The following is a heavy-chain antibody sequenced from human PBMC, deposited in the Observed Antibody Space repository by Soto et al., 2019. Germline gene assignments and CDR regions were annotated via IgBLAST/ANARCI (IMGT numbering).Heavy chain of an antibody. CDR3: AKATRYRGGSGLFDY. J-gene: IGHJ4*02. CDR1: EFTFSNYA. CDR2: ISGSGGST. V-gene: IGHV3-23*01. Sequence: PGGSLRLSCVASEFTFSNYAMNWVRQAPGKELEWVSAISGSGGSTYYADSVKGRYTIPRDNSKNTRYLQVNSLRAEDTAVYYCAKATRYRGGSGLFDYWGQGTLVTVS. D-gene: IGHD1-26*01.